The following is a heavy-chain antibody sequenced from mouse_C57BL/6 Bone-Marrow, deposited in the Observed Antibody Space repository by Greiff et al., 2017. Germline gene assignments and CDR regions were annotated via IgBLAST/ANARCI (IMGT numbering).Heavy chain of an antibody. V-gene: IGHV1-55*01. CDR1: GYTFTSYW. CDR3: ATTVVEFSHWYCDV. CDR2: IYPGSGST. J-gene: IGHJ1*03. Sequence: QVQLQQPGAELVKPGASVKMSCKASGYTFTSYWITWVKQRPGQGLEWIGDIYPGSGSTNYNEKFKSKATLTVDTSSSTAYMQLSSLTSEDSAVDYGATTVVEFSHWYCDVWGTGTTVTVSS. D-gene: IGHD1-1*01.